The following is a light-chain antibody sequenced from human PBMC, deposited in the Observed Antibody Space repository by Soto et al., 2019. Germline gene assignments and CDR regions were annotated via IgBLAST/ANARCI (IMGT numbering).Light chain of an antibody. CDR3: SSYAGSNNLV. Sequence: QSALTQPPSASGSPGQSVTISCTGTSSDVGGYNYVSWYQQHPGKAPKLMLYEVSKRPSGVPDRFSGSKSGNTASLTDSGLQAEDEAEYYCSSYAGSNNLVFGGGTKLTVL. CDR2: EVS. V-gene: IGLV2-8*01. J-gene: IGLJ2*01. CDR1: SSDVGGYNY.